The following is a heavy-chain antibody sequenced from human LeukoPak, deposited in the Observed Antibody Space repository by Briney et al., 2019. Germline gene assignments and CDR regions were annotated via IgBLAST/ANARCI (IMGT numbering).Heavy chain of an antibody. CDR2: FDPEDGET. CDR1: GYTLTELS. V-gene: IGHV1-24*01. CDR3: ARQEYCSGGSRYTWFDP. J-gene: IGHJ5*02. Sequence: GASVKVSCKVSGYTLTELSMHWVRQAPGKGLEWMGGFDPEDGETIYAQKFQGRVTMTEDTSTDTAYMELSSLRSEDTAVYYCARQEYCSGGSRYTWFDPWGQGTLVTVSS. D-gene: IGHD2-15*01.